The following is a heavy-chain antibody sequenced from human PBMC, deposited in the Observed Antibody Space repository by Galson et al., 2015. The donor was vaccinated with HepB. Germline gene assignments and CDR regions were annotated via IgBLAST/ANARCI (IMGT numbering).Heavy chain of an antibody. CDR3: ATSKSMVQGPGFYYHMDV. CDR1: GGTFNNYA. CDR2: IIPMFSRG. V-gene: IGHV1-69*13. J-gene: IGHJ6*04. D-gene: IGHD3-10*01. Sequence: SVKVSCKASGGTFNNYAISWVRQAPGQGLEWMGGIIPMFSRGKYAQKFQGRVTITADESTSTAYMELRSLRSEDTAVYYCATSKSMVQGPGFYYHMDVWGEGTTVTVSS.